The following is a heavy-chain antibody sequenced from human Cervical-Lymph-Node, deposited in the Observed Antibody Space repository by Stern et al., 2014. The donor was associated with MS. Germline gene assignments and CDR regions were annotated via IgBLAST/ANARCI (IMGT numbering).Heavy chain of an antibody. CDR2: MSCSDVNL. V-gene: IGHV3-9*01. J-gene: IGHJ4*02. CDR1: GFNFDDYD. CDR3: AKGAHLYSGSYSDY. D-gene: IGHD1-26*01. Sequence: EEQLVETGGGLEQPGTSLRLSCAASGFNFDDYDIHWVRQAPGKGLEGVSHMSCSDVNLGYADSVKGRFTISRDNAKNSLFLQMDSLRPEDTALYYCAKGAHLYSGSYSDYWGQGTLVTVSS.